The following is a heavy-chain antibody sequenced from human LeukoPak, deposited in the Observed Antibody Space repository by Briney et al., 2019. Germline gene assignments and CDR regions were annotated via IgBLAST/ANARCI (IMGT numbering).Heavy chain of an antibody. J-gene: IGHJ3*02. D-gene: IGHD7-27*01. CDR2: IIPIFGTA. Sequence: ASVKVSCKASGGTFSSYAISWVRQAPGQGLEWMGGIIPIFGTANYAQKFQGRVTITTDESTSTAYMELSSLRSEDTAVYYCLVPLGILDAFDIWGQGTMVTVSS. CDR1: GGTFSSYA. V-gene: IGHV1-69*05. CDR3: LVPLGILDAFDI.